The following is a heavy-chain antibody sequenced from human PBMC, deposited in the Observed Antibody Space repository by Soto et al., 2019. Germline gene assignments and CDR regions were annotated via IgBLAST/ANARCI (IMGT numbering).Heavy chain of an antibody. J-gene: IGHJ4*02. CDR2: FVPLFGTT. CDR1: GGTFSGYV. CDR3: ATHGLRVPSPPYFDH. D-gene: IGHD3-10*01. V-gene: IGHV1-69*01. Sequence: QLVQSGSEVKKPGSSVKVSCQASGGTFSGYVVTWVRQAPGQGLEWIGEFVPLFGTTKYARTFPGILTITPEESTCTAYMELRTLKSDHTAVYYCATHGLRVPSPPYFDHWGQGTLGTVSS.